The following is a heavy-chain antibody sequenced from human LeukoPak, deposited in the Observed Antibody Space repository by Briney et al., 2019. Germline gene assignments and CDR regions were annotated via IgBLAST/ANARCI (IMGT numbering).Heavy chain of an antibody. CDR3: ARVPRIAVAGRPFDY. CDR1: GGSFSGYY. Sequence: PSETLSLTCAVDGGSFSGYYWSWIRQPPGKGLEWIGEINHSGSTNYNPSLKSRVTISVDTSKNQFSLKLSSVTAADTAVYYCARVPRIAVAGRPFDYWGQGTLVTVSS. CDR2: INHSGST. D-gene: IGHD6-19*01. V-gene: IGHV4-34*01. J-gene: IGHJ4*02.